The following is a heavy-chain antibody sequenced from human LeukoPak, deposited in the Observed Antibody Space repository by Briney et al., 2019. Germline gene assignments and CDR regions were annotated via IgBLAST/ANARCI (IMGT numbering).Heavy chain of an antibody. CDR2: ISPSGTT. CDR1: GGSFSGFQ. Sequence: SSETLPLACGVSGGSFSGFQWSWIRQSPGKGLEWIGEISPSGTTDYNPSLKTRLSISLDKSKNQFSLKLSSVTAADTAVYYCAREHVTGEGLFDNWFDPWGPGTLVTVFS. CDR3: AREHVTGEGLFDNWFDP. J-gene: IGHJ5*02. V-gene: IGHV4-34*01. D-gene: IGHD2-21*01.